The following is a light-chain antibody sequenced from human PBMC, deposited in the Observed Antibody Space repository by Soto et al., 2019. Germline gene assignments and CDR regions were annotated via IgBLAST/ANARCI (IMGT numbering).Light chain of an antibody. Sequence: QSVLTQPASVSGSPGQSITISCTGTSSDVGNYNYVSWYQHHPDKAPKVIIYEVRNRPSGVSNRFSGSKSGNTASLTISGLQAEDEADYYCSSYSPANTRVFGTGTKVTVL. J-gene: IGLJ1*01. V-gene: IGLV2-14*01. CDR2: EVR. CDR1: SSDVGNYNY. CDR3: SSYSPANTRV.